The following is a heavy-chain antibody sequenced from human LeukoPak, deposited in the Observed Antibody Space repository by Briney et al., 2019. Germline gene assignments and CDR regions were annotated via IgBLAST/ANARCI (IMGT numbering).Heavy chain of an antibody. CDR2: IRSKASNYAT. Sequence: GGSLRPSCAASGFTFSGSAMHWVRQASGKGLEWVGRIRSKASNYATAYAASVKGRFTISRDDSKNTAYLQMNSLKNEDTAVYYCSVNYCSGDSCYTFWGQGTLVPVSS. D-gene: IGHD2-15*01. V-gene: IGHV3-73*01. CDR3: SVNYCSGDSCYTF. CDR1: GFTFSGSA. J-gene: IGHJ4*02.